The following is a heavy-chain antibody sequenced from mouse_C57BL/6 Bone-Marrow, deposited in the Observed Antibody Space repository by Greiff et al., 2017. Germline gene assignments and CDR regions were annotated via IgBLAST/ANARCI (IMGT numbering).Heavy chain of an antibody. J-gene: IGHJ1*03. V-gene: IGHV1-18*01. D-gene: IGHD2-1*01. Sequence: VQLKQSGPELVKPGASVKIPCKASGYTFTDYNMDWVKQSHGKSLEWIGDINPNNGGTIYNQKFKGKATLTVDKSSSTAYMELRSLTSEDTAVYYCARWGGNYSYWYFDVWGTWTTVTVSS. CDR2: INPNNGGT. CDR1: GYTFTDYN. CDR3: ARWGGNYSYWYFDV.